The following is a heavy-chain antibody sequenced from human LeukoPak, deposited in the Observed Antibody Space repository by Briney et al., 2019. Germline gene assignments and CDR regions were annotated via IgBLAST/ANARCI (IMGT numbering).Heavy chain of an antibody. CDR3: ARGDYVDLRVFTTLFDY. CDR2: ISAYNGNT. J-gene: IGHJ4*02. D-gene: IGHD4-17*01. V-gene: IGHV1-18*04. Sequence: ASVKVSCKASGYTFTGYYIHWVRQAPGQGLEWMGWISAYNGNTNYAQKLQGRVTMTTDTSTSTAYMELRSLRSDDTAVYYCARGDYVDLRVFTTLFDYWAQGTLVPVSS. CDR1: GYTFTGYY.